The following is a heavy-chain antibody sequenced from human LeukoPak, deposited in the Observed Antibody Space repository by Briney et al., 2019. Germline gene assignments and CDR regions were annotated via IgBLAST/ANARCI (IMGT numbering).Heavy chain of an antibody. D-gene: IGHD3-10*01. Sequence: ASVKVSCKASGYTFTGYYMHWVRQAPGRGLEWMGWINPNSGGTNYAQKFQGRVTMTRDTSISTAYMELSRLRSDDTAVYYCAREDGSGSYYWFDPWGQGTLVTVSS. CDR1: GYTFTGYY. CDR2: INPNSGGT. CDR3: AREDGSGSYYWFDP. J-gene: IGHJ5*02. V-gene: IGHV1-2*02.